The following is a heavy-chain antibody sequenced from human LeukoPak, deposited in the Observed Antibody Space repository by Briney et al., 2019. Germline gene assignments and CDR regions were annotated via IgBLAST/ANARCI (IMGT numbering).Heavy chain of an antibody. V-gene: IGHV4-59*01. CDR3: ARDLGDSSGYYGISGFGY. CDR1: SGSISSYY. CDR2: IYYSGST. J-gene: IGHJ4*02. D-gene: IGHD3-22*01. Sequence: SETLSLTCTVSSGSISSYYWSWIRQPPGKGLEWIGYIYYSGSTNYNPSLKSRVTISVDTSKNQFSLKLSSVTAADTAVYYCARDLGDSSGYYGISGFGYWGQGTLVTVSS.